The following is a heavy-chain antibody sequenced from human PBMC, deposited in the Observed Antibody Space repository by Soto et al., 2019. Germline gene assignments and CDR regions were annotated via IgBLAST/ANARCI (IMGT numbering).Heavy chain of an antibody. CDR2: ISSSSSYI. D-gene: IGHD2-2*01. J-gene: IGHJ6*03. CDR3: AREAVVVPAAMSLYYYYYYYMDV. Sequence: ESGGGLVKPGGSLRLSCAASGFTFSSYSMNWVRQAPGKGLEWVSSISSSSSYIYYADSVKGRFTISRDNAKNSLYLQMNSLRAEDTAVYYCAREAVVVPAAMSLYYYYYYYMDVWGKGTTVTVSS. V-gene: IGHV3-21*01. CDR1: GFTFSSYS.